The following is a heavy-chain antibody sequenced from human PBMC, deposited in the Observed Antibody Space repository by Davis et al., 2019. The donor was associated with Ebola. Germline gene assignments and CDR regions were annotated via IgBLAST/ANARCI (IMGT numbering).Heavy chain of an antibody. CDR3: TRGIGGNNGY. V-gene: IGHV3-21*01. Sequence: GESLKISCEASGFTFNNHWMHWVRQAPGKGLEWVSAISGSGGSTYYADSVKGRFTISRDNAKNSLYLQMNSLRAEDTAVYYCTRGIGGNNGYWGQGTLVTVSS. CDR2: ISGSGGST. D-gene: IGHD1/OR15-1a*01. J-gene: IGHJ4*02. CDR1: GFTFNNHW.